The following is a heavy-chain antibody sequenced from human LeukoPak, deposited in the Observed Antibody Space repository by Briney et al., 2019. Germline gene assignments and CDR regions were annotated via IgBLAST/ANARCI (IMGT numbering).Heavy chain of an antibody. Sequence: SETLSLTCTVSGGSISSYYWSWIRQLAGKGLEWIGRIYTSGSTNYNPSLKSRVTMSVDTSKNQFSLKLSSVTAADTAVYYCARGPTSTVTTAKDWFDPWGQGTLVTVSS. D-gene: IGHD4-17*01. CDR3: ARGPTSTVTTAKDWFDP. J-gene: IGHJ5*02. CDR2: IYTSGST. V-gene: IGHV4-4*07. CDR1: GGSISSYY.